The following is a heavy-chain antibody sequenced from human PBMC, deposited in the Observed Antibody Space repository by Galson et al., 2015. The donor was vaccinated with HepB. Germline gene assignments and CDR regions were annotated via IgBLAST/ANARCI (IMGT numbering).Heavy chain of an antibody. CDR1: GFFFSTYS. D-gene: IGHD2-15*01. V-gene: IGHV3-48*04. CDR2: ISSSSTTI. CDR3: ATVGYSGGGWYSDYYGMDV. Sequence: SLRLSCAASGFFFSTYSMNWVRQAPGKGLEWVSYISSSSTTIYYADSVKGRFTISRDNAKNSLYLQMNSLRGEDTAVYYCATVGYSGGGWYSDYYGMDVWGQGTTVTVSS. J-gene: IGHJ6*02.